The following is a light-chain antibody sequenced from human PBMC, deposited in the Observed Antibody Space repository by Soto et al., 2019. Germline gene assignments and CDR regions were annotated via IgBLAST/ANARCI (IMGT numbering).Light chain of an antibody. Sequence: EIVLTQSPATLSLSPGERATLSCRASQSVSSYLAWYQQKPGQAPRLLIYDASNRATGIPARFSGSGSGTDFTLPISSLEPEDCAVYYCQQCNNWPLTFGGGTKVEIK. V-gene: IGKV3-11*01. CDR3: QQCNNWPLT. CDR2: DAS. J-gene: IGKJ4*01. CDR1: QSVSSY.